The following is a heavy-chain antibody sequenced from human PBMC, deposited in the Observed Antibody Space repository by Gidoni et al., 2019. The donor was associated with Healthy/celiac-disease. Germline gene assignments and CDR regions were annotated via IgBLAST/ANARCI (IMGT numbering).Heavy chain of an antibody. Sequence: EVQLVESGGGLVKPGRSLRLSCTASGFTFGSYAMSWFRQAPGKGLEWVGFIRSKAYGGTTEYAASVKGRFTISRDDSKSIAYLQMNSLKTEDTAVYYCTRGWGVVVLYYFDYWGQGTLVTVSS. CDR2: IRSKAYGGTT. V-gene: IGHV3-49*05. J-gene: IGHJ4*02. CDR1: GFTFGSYA. CDR3: TRGWGVVVLYYFDY. D-gene: IGHD2-15*01.